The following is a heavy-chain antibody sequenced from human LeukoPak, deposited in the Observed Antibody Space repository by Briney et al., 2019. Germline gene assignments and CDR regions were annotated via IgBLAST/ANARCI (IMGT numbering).Heavy chain of an antibody. D-gene: IGHD3-3*01. CDR2: ISVYNGNT. CDR3: ARDWRFLEWTSTTVRFDY. CDR1: GYTFSSHG. J-gene: IGHJ4*02. Sequence: ASVKVSCKASGYTFSSHGISWVRQAPGQGLEWMGWISVYNGNTNYAQNLQDRVTMTTDTSTSTAYMELRSLRSDDTAAYYCARDWRFLEWTSTTVRFDYWGQGTLVTVSS. V-gene: IGHV1-18*01.